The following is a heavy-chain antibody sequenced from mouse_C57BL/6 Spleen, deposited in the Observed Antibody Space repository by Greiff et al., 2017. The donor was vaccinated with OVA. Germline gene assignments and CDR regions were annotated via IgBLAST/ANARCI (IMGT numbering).Heavy chain of an antibody. CDR1: GYTFTSYW. Sequence: QVQLQQPGAELVKPGASVKLSCKASGYTFTSYWMHWVKQRPGQGLEWIGLIHPNSGSTDYNEKFKSKATLTVDKSSSTAYMQLSSLTSEDSAVYYCARPYYYGSQYYFDDWGQGTTLTVSS. J-gene: IGHJ2*01. CDR3: ARPYYYGSQYYFDD. CDR2: IHPNSGST. V-gene: IGHV1-64*01. D-gene: IGHD1-1*01.